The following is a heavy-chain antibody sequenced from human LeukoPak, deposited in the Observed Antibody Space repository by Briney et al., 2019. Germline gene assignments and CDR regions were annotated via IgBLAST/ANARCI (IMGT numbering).Heavy chain of an antibody. J-gene: IGHJ3*01. CDR3: AVGLRFLLV. Sequence: GGSLRLSCAASGFTFSSHDMHWVRQATGKGLEWVSAIGTAGDTYYPGSVKGRFTISRENAKSSFYLQMNSLRAGDTAMYYCAVGLRFLLVWGQGTMVTVSS. CDR1: GFTFSSHD. CDR2: IGTAGDT. V-gene: IGHV3-13*01. D-gene: IGHD3-3*01.